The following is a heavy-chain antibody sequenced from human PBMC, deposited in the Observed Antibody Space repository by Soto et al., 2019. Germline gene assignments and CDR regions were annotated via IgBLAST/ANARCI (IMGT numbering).Heavy chain of an antibody. CDR2: MNHGSGDT. J-gene: IGHJ5*02. CDR3: ARLATFGSLNWFDH. Sequence: QVQLVQSGAEVREPGASVKVSCKASGYSFTNNDVTWVRQATGQGLEWMGWMNHGSGDTGYAQKFRGRVTMTRDISIATAYMELSSLRSDDTAIYYCARLATFGSLNWFDHWGQGTLVTVSS. CDR1: GYSFTNND. D-gene: IGHD3-10*01. V-gene: IGHV1-8*01.